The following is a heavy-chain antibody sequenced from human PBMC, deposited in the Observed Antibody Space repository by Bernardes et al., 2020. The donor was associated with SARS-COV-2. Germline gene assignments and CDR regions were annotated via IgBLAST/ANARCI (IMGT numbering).Heavy chain of an antibody. D-gene: IGHD5-18*01. V-gene: IGHV3-9*01. Sequence: GGSLRLSCAASGFTFDDYAMHWVRQVPGKGLEWVSGITWNSASIAYADSVKGRFTIFRDNAKNSLYLQMNSLRPEDTALYYCVKDIGWDPIQLWPAIGIWGLGTLVTVSS. J-gene: IGHJ4*02. CDR1: GFTFDDYA. CDR2: ITWNSASI. CDR3: VKDIGWDPIQLWPAIGI.